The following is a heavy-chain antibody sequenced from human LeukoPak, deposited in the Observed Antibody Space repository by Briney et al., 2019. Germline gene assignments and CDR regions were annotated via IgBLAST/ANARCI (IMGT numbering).Heavy chain of an antibody. CDR2: ISYDGSNK. D-gene: IGHD6-19*01. V-gene: IGHV3-30*18. J-gene: IGHJ4*02. CDR3: AKSWYSSGWEYYFDY. CDR1: GFTFSDYY. Sequence: GGSLRLSCAASGFTFSDYYMTWIRQAPGKGLEWVAVISYDGSNKYYADSVKGRFTISRDNSKNTLYLQMNSLRAEDTAVYYCAKSWYSSGWEYYFDYWGQGTLVTVSS.